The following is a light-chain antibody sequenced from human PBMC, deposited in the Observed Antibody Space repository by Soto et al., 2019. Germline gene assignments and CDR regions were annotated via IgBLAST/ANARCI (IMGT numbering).Light chain of an antibody. Sequence: DIQMTQSPSSLSASVGDRATITCRASQHIDYYLNWYQQKPGKAPKLLVSSASSLQSGVPSRLSGSGSGTDFTLTISSLQPEDFATYYYQQCYRVPPRYTFGQGNKLEIK. CDR1: QHIDYY. CDR3: QQCYRVPPRYT. CDR2: SAS. J-gene: IGKJ2*01. V-gene: IGKV1-39*01.